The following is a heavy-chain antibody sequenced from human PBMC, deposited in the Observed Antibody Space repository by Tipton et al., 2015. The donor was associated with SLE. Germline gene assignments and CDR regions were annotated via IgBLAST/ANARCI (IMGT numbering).Heavy chain of an antibody. V-gene: IGHV4-31*11. CDR1: GGSISSGGYY. CDR3: ASLSSGSYYDWFDP. D-gene: IGHD1-26*01. Sequence: TLSLTCAVYGGSISSGGYYWSWIRQHPGKGLEWIGYIYYSGSTNYNPSLKSRVTISVDTSKNQFSLKLSSVTAANTAVYYCASLSSGSYYDWFDPWGQGTLVTVSS. CDR2: IYYSGST. J-gene: IGHJ5*02.